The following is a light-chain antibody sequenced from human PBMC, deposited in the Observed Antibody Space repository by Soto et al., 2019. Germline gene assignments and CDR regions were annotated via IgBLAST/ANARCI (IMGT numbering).Light chain of an antibody. J-gene: IGKJ5*01. CDR3: QQRSSWIT. CDR1: ESVRSSY. CDR2: GAS. V-gene: IGKV3D-20*02. Sequence: EIVLTQSPGTLSLSPGERATLSCRASESVRSSYLAWYQQKPGQAPRLLIYGASTRATGIPDRFTGSGSGTDFTLSVSRLEPEDFAVYYCQQRSSWITFGQGTRLEI.